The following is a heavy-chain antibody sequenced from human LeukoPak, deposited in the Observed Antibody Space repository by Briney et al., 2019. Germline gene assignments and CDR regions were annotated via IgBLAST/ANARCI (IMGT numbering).Heavy chain of an antibody. V-gene: IGHV3-23*01. Sequence: PGGSLRLSCAGSGFTFSSYAMSWVRQAPGKGLEWVSAISGSGGSTYYADSVKGRFTISRDNSKSTLYLQMNSLRAEDTAVYYCAKDFYYDSSGYLTFDYWGQGTLVTVSS. CDR2: ISGSGGST. CDR3: AKDFYYDSSGYLTFDY. D-gene: IGHD3-22*01. CDR1: GFTFSSYA. J-gene: IGHJ4*02.